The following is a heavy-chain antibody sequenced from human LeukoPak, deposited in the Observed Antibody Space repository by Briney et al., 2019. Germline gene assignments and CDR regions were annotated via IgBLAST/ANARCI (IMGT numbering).Heavy chain of an antibody. CDR2: ISDIGSI. CDR3: ARHSRTEYGSGSYLKRGAFDI. CDR1: GGSISSYY. Sequence: SETLSLTCTVSGGSISSYYWSWIRQPPGKGLEWIAYISDIGSINYNPSLKSRVTISLDTSKNQFSLKLSSVTAADTAVYYCARHSRTEYGSGSYLKRGAFDIWGQGTMVTVSS. D-gene: IGHD3-10*01. J-gene: IGHJ3*02. V-gene: IGHV4-59*08.